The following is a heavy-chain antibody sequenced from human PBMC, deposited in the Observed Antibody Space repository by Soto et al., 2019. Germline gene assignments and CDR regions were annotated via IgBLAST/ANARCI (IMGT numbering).Heavy chain of an antibody. D-gene: IGHD6-19*01. V-gene: IGHV5-51*01. J-gene: IGHJ6*02. Sequence: GESLKISCKGSGYSFTSYWIGWVRQMPGKGLEWMGIIYPGDSDTRYSPSFQGQVTISADKSISTAYLQWSSLKASDTAMYYCARPLEAGTSYYYGMDVWGQGTTVTVSS. CDR3: ARPLEAGTSYYYGMDV. CDR2: IYPGDSDT. CDR1: GYSFTSYW.